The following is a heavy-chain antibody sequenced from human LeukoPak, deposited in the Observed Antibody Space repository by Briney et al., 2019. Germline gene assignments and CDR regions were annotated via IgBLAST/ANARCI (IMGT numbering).Heavy chain of an antibody. D-gene: IGHD3-3*01. CDR3: ARQPNTIFGVVIYFDY. V-gene: IGHV4-39*01. Sequence: PSETLSLTCTVSGGSISSSSYYWGWIRQPPGKGLEWIGSIYYSGSTYYNPSLKSRVTISVDTSKNQFSLKLSSVTAADTAVYYCARQPNTIFGVVIYFDYWGQGTLVTVSS. J-gene: IGHJ4*02. CDR2: IYYSGST. CDR1: GGSISSSSYY.